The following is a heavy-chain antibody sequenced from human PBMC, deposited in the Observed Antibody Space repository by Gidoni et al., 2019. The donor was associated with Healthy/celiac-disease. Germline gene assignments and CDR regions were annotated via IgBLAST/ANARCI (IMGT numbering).Heavy chain of an antibody. Sequence: QVQRVESGGGVVQPGRSLRRACAAAGFTFSSYGMHWVRQAPGKGLELVAVISYDGSNKYYADSVKGRFTISRDNSKNTLYLQMNSLRAEDTAVYYCAKDGLIGYGGYYFDYWGQGTLVTVSS. CDR3: AKDGLIGYGGYYFDY. CDR1: GFTFSSYG. D-gene: IGHD3-10*01. V-gene: IGHV3-30*18. CDR2: ISYDGSNK. J-gene: IGHJ4*02.